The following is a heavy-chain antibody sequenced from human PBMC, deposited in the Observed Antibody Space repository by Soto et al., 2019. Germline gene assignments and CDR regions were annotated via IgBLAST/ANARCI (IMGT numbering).Heavy chain of an antibody. CDR1: VGSISSGDYY. V-gene: IGHV4-30-4*01. J-gene: IGHJ5*02. Sequence: PSETLSLTCTFSVGSISSGDYYCSWIRQPPWKGLEWIGYIYYSGSTYYNPSLKSRVTISVDTSKNQFSLKLSSVTAADTAVYYCARSIVVVTADIIWFEPWGQGTLVTVSS. CDR3: ARSIVVVTADIIWFEP. D-gene: IGHD2-2*01. CDR2: IYYSGST.